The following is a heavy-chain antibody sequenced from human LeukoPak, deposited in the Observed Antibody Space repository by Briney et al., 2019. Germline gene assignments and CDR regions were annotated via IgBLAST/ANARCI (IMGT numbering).Heavy chain of an antibody. CDR3: AKRRGLELLYYYYMDV. CDR1: GFTFSSYG. CDR2: ISGSGGST. D-gene: IGHD1-7*01. J-gene: IGHJ6*03. Sequence: GGSLRLSCAASGFTFSSYGMSWVRQAPGRGLEWVSAISGSGGSTYYADSVKGRFTISRDNSKNTLYLQMNSLRAEDTAVYYCAKRRGLELLYYYYMDVWGKGTTVTVSS. V-gene: IGHV3-23*01.